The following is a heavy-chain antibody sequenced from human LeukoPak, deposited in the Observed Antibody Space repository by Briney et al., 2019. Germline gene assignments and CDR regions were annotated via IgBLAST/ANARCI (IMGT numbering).Heavy chain of an antibody. V-gene: IGHV3-23*01. J-gene: IGHJ2*01. CDR1: GITFSSYA. Sequence: GGSPRLSCAPSGITFSSYAMSWVRQAPGKGLEWVSAISGTGGRIYYGDSVKGRFTISRDNSKNTLYLQMNSLRAEDTAIYYCAKDRYGDSGGYFDLWGRGTLVTVSS. CDR2: ISGTGGRI. CDR3: AKDRYGDSGGYFDL. D-gene: IGHD4-17*01.